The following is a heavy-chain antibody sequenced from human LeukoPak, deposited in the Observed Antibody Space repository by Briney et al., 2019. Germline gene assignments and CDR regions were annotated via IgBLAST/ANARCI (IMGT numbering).Heavy chain of an antibody. V-gene: IGHV3-23*01. CDR3: AKRRRGGGIAAAGDAFDI. CDR1: GFTFSSYA. D-gene: IGHD6-13*01. CDR2: ISGSGGST. J-gene: IGHJ3*02. Sequence: PGGSLRLSCAASGFTFSSYAMSWVRQAPGKGLEWVSAISGSGGSTYCADSVKGRFTISRDNSKNTLYLQMNSLRAEDTAVYYCAKRRRGGGIAAAGDAFDIWGQGTMVTVSS.